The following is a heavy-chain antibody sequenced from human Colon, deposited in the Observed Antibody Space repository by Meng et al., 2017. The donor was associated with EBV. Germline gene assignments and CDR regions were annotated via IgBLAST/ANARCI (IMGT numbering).Heavy chain of an antibody. CDR3: ARRRYYYGSGSYHSYYFDY. Sequence: QLQLQESGPGLVKPSETLSLPFTVSGGSISISSYYWGWIRQPPGKGLEWIGSIYYNGSTYYNPSLKSRVTISVDTSKNQFSLKLNSVTAADTAVYYCARRRYYYGSGSYHSYYFDYWGQGALVTVSS. CDR2: IYYNGST. V-gene: IGHV4-39*01. D-gene: IGHD3-10*01. CDR1: GGSISISSYY. J-gene: IGHJ4*02.